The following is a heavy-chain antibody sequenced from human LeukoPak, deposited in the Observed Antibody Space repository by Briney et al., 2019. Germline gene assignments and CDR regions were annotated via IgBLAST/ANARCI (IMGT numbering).Heavy chain of an antibody. J-gene: IGHJ4*02. CDR3: ARHSTASGYLNYFDY. V-gene: IGHV4-59*01. CDR1: GGSLSSYY. D-gene: IGHD1-1*01. Sequence: SETLTLTCTVSGGSLSSYYWSWIRQPPGKGLEWVGYIYYSGSTNYNPSLKSRVTISVDTSKNQFSLKLSSVTAADTAVYYCARHSTASGYLNYFDYWGQGTLVTVSS. CDR2: IYYSGST.